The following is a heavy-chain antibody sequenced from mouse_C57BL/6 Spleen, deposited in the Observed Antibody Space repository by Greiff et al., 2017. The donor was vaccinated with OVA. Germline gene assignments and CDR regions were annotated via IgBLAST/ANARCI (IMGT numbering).Heavy chain of an antibody. V-gene: IGHV5-17*01. D-gene: IGHD3-2*02. CDR3: ARLDSSGLYAMDY. CDR1: GFTFSDYG. CDR2: ISSGSSTI. J-gene: IGHJ4*01. Sequence: EVHLVESGGGLVKPGGSLKLSCAASGFTFSDYGMHWVRQAPEKGLEWVAYISSGSSTIYYADKVKGRFTISRDNAKNTLFLQMTSLRSADTAMYYCARLDSSGLYAMDYWGQGTSVTVSS.